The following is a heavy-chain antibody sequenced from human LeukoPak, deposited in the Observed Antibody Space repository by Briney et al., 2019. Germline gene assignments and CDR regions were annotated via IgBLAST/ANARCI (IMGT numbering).Heavy chain of an antibody. CDR3: ASPISLPVFDY. Sequence: ASVKVSCKASGYTFTGYYIHWVRQAPGQGLEWMGQINPNNGGTKYAQKFQGRVTMTRDTSISSAYMELSRLRSDDTAVYYCASPISLPVFDYWGQGTLVTVSS. J-gene: IGHJ4*02. CDR2: INPNNGGT. CDR1: GYTFTGYY. V-gene: IGHV1-2*06.